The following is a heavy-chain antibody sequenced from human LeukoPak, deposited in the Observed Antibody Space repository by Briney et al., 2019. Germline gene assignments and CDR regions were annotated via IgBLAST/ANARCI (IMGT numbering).Heavy chain of an antibody. CDR3: ARVEMATIWAFDY. Sequence: SETLSLTCTVSGGSISSYYWSWIRQPPGKGLEWIGYIYYRGSTNYNPSLKSRVTISVDTSKNQFSLKLSSVTAADTAVYYCARVEMATIWAFDYWGQGTLVTVSS. CDR1: GGSISSYY. J-gene: IGHJ4*02. V-gene: IGHV4-59*08. D-gene: IGHD5-24*01. CDR2: IYYRGST.